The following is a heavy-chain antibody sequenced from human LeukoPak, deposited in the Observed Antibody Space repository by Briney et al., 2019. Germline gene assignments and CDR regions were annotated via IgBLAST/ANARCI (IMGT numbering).Heavy chain of an antibody. V-gene: IGHV4-39*01. CDR2: IFYSGIT. J-gene: IGHJ4*02. D-gene: IGHD2-21*01. CDR3: ARSKTGIVDY. CDR1: GGSISGSDYY. Sequence: SETLFLTCAVSGGSISGSDYYWGWIRQPPGKGLEWIGSIFYSGITYYNPPLKSRVTTSVDTSKNQFSLKLTSVTAADTAVYYCARSKTGIVDYWGQGTLVTVSS.